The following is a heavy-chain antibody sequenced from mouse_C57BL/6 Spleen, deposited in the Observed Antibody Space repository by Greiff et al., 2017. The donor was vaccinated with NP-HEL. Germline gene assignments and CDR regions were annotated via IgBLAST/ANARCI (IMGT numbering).Heavy chain of an antibody. V-gene: IGHV1-26*01. CDR1: GYTFTDYY. CDR2: INPNNGGT. Sequence: EVQLQQSGPELVKPGASVKISCKASGYTFTDYYMNWVKQSHGKSLEWIGDINPNNGGTSYNQKFKGKATLTVDKSSSTAYMELRSLTSEDSAVYYCARSAGLLNDYWGQGTTLTVSS. D-gene: IGHD2-10*01. CDR3: ARSAGLLNDY. J-gene: IGHJ2*01.